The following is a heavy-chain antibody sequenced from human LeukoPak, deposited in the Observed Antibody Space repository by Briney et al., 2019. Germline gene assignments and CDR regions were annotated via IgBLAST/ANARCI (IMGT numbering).Heavy chain of an antibody. D-gene: IGHD4-17*01. Sequence: GASVKVSCKASGYTFTGYYMHWVRQAPGQGLEWMGWINPNSGGTNYAQKFQGRVTMTRDTSISTAYMELSRLRSDDTAVYYCARERWRSVTTVTTEGYWYFDLWGRGTLVTVSS. J-gene: IGHJ2*01. CDR1: GYTFTGYY. CDR3: ARERWRSVTTVTTEGYWYFDL. CDR2: INPNSGGT. V-gene: IGHV1-2*02.